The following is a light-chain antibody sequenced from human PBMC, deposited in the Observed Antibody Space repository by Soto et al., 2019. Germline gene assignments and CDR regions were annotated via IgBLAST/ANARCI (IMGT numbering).Light chain of an antibody. CDR3: GTWDSSLSAHV. Sequence: QSVLTQPPSVSAAPGQKVTISCSGSSSNIGNNYVSWYQHLPGTAPKLLIYDNNKRPSGIPDRFSGSKSGTSATLGITGLQTGDEADYYCGTWDSSLSAHVFGTGTKLTVL. CDR2: DNN. CDR1: SSNIGNNY. J-gene: IGLJ1*01. V-gene: IGLV1-51*01.